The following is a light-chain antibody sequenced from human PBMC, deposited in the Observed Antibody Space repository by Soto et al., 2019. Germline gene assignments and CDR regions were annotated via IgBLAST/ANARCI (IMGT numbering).Light chain of an antibody. CDR3: ETWDSNTVV. CDR1: SGHSSYI. V-gene: IGLV4-60*03. J-gene: IGLJ2*01. CDR2: LEGSGSY. Sequence: QSVLTQSSSASASLGSSVKLTCTLSSGHSSYIIAWHQQQPGKAPRYLMKLEGSGSYNKGSGVPDRFSGSSSGADRYLTISNLQSKDEADYYCETWDSNTVVFGGGTKLTVL.